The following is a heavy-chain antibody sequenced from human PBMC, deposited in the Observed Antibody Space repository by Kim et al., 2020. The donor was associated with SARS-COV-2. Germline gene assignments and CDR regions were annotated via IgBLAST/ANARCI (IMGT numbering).Heavy chain of an antibody. D-gene: IGHD4-17*01. Sequence: GGSLRLSCVASGFTFTTYAMNWVRQAPGKGLEWVSAISGGGGSTYYADSVKGRFTISRDSSKNTLYLQMSSLRADDTAIYYCAKELRMTTQTTGEDFFEKWGQGALVTVSS. CDR2: ISGGGGST. CDR3: AKELRMTTQTTGEDFFEK. J-gene: IGHJ1*01. CDR1: GFTFTTYA. V-gene: IGHV3-23*01.